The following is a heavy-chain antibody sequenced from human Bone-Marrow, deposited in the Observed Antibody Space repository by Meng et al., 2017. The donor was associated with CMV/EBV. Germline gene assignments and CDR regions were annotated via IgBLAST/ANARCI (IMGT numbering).Heavy chain of an antibody. CDR2: IYWNDDK. D-gene: IGHD3-9*01. CDR1: GFSVSSSGVG. J-gene: IGHJ4*02. V-gene: IGHV2-5*01. CDR3: AHRRLWDPDWEHYFDY. Sequence: SGPTLVKPTQTLTLTCTFSGFSVSSSGVGVGWIRQPPGKALEWLALIYWNDDKHYSPSLKSRLAITKDTSKDQVVLTLTNMDPVDTATYYCAHRRLWDPDWEHYFDYWGQGTLVTVYS.